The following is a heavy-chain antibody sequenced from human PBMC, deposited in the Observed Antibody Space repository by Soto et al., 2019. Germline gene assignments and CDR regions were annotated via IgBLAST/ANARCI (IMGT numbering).Heavy chain of an antibody. V-gene: IGHV5-51*03. CDR3: ARGGVASRTFDF. CDR2: IYPSDSDT. Sequence: GESLKISCKGSGYIFTSYWIGWVLQMPGKGLEWMGIIYPSDSDTRYSPSFQGQVTISADKSITSAYLQWSSLKASDTAMYYCARGGVASRTFDFWGQGTVVTVSS. J-gene: IGHJ4*02. CDR1: GYIFTSYW. D-gene: IGHD3-3*01.